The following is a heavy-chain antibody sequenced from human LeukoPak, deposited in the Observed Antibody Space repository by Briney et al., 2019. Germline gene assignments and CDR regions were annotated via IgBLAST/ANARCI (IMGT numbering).Heavy chain of an antibody. J-gene: IGHJ2*01. Sequence: SETLSLTCTVSGDSIRSYYWSWIRQSPGKGLEWIAYIYYNGRTDHNPSLKSRVSISLDMSKNQFSLKLKSVTAADTAVYYCVRHDYDTSWGLDWFFDLWGRGTLVAVSS. CDR2: IYYNGRT. CDR3: VRHDYDTSWGLDWFFDL. V-gene: IGHV4-59*08. CDR1: GDSIRSYY. D-gene: IGHD2-2*01.